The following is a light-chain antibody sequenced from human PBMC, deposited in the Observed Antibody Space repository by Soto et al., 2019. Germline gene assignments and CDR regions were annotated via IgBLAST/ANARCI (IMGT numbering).Light chain of an antibody. Sequence: DLQMTQSPSSLSAYVGDRVTITCRASETIDSYLNWHQQKPGKAPKLLIYAASNLKSGVPSRFSASVSGTDFTLTISNLQPEDVATYYCQQSYTTPYTFGQGTKVQIK. CDR2: AAS. J-gene: IGKJ2*01. CDR1: ETIDSY. V-gene: IGKV1-39*01. CDR3: QQSYTTPYT.